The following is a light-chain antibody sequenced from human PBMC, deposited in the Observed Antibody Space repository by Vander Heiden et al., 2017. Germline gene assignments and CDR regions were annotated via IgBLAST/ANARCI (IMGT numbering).Light chain of an antibody. Sequence: EFVLTQSPATLSWSPGERATLSCRASQSVSSYLAWYQQKPGQAPRLLIYDASNRAAGIPARFSGSGSGTDFTLTISSLEPEDFAVYYCQQRRDWPLTFGGGTKVEIK. CDR3: QQRRDWPLT. J-gene: IGKJ4*01. CDR2: DAS. V-gene: IGKV3-11*01. CDR1: QSVSSY.